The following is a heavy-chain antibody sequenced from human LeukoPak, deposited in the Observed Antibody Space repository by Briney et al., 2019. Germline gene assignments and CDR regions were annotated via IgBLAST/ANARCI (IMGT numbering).Heavy chain of an antibody. J-gene: IGHJ2*01. CDR2: LWFDGSNT. Sequence: GRSLRLSCAASGFTFSSYGMHWVRQAPGKGLEWVAVLWFDGSNTYYADSVKGRFTISRVNSKNTLYLQMNSLRAEDTAVYYCAKDPYYYDSSDYLRDVRGYFDLWGRGTLVTVSS. D-gene: IGHD3-22*01. V-gene: IGHV3-33*06. CDR1: GFTFSSYG. CDR3: AKDPYYYDSSDYLRDVRGYFDL.